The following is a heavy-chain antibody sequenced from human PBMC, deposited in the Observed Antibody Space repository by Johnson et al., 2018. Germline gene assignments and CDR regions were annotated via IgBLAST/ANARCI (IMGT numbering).Heavy chain of an antibody. Sequence: QVQLVQSGAEVKKPGASVKVSCKASGYTFTSYYMHWVRQAPGQGLEWMGIINPSGGSTSYAQKFQGRVTMTRDTSTSTGYMELGSLRAEDTAVYYCARYGGNGDAFDSWGQGTMVTVAS. CDR1: GYTFTSYY. D-gene: IGHD4-23*01. V-gene: IGHV1-46*01. CDR2: INPSGGST. CDR3: ARYGGNGDAFDS. J-gene: IGHJ3*02.